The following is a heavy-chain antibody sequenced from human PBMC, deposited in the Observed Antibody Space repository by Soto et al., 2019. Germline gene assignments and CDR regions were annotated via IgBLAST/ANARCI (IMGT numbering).Heavy chain of an antibody. D-gene: IGHD6-13*01. Sequence: ASVKGSLNASGGSVSSYAISWVRQAPGQGLEWMGGIIPIFGTANYAQKFQGRVTITADESTSTAYMELSSLRSEDTAVYYCARGEEAADNFDYWGQGTMVTVS. CDR1: GGSVSSYA. J-gene: IGHJ4*02. CDR2: IIPIFGTA. CDR3: ARGEEAADNFDY. V-gene: IGHV1-69*13.